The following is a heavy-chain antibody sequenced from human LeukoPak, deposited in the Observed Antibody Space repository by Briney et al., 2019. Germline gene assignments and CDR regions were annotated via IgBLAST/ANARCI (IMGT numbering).Heavy chain of an antibody. CDR3: ASGLMYYYGSGTMGGYYFDY. CDR2: IYYSGST. J-gene: IGHJ4*02. CDR1: GGSISSSSYY. V-gene: IGHV4-39*07. D-gene: IGHD3-10*01. Sequence: SETLSLTCTVSGGSISSSSYYWGWIRQPPGKGLEWIGSIYYSGSTYYNPSLKSRVTISVDTSKNQFSLKLSSVTAADTAVYYCASGLMYYYGSGTMGGYYFDYWGQGTLVTVSS.